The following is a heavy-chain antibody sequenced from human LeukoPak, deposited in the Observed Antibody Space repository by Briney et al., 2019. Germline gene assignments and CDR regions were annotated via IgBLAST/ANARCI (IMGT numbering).Heavy chain of an antibody. CDR2: INPNSGGT. CDR1: GYTFTGYY. J-gene: IGHJ4*02. CDR3: ARQSSGYYSFDY. Sequence: ASVKVSCKASGYTFTGYYMHRVRQAPGQGLEWMGWINPNSGGTNYAQKFQGRVTMTRDTSISTAYMELSRLRSDDTAVYYCARQSSGYYSFDYWGQGTLVTVSS. D-gene: IGHD3-22*01. V-gene: IGHV1-2*02.